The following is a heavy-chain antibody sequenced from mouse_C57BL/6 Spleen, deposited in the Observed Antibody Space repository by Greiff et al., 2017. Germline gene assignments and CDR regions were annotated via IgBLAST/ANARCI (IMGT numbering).Heavy chain of an antibody. CDR1: GYAFSSYW. Sequence: QVQLKESGAELVKPGASVKISCKASGYAFSSYWMNWVKQRPGKGLEWIGQIYPGDGDTNYNGKFKGKATMTADKSSSTAYMQLSSLTSEDSAVYFCARPSHYYGSSPYYFDYWGQGTTLTVSS. CDR2: IYPGDGDT. J-gene: IGHJ2*01. D-gene: IGHD1-1*01. CDR3: ARPSHYYGSSPYYFDY. V-gene: IGHV1-80*01.